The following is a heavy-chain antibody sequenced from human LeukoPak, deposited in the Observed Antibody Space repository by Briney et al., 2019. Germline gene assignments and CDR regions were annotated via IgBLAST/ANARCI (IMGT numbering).Heavy chain of an antibody. CDR3: ARDRGVAAAGAAYNWFDP. V-gene: IGHV3-21*01. CDR2: ISSSSSYI. Sequence: AGGSLRLSCAASGFTFSSYGMHWVRQAPGKGLEWVSSISSSSSYIYYADSVKGRFTISRDNAKNSLYLQMNSLRAEDTAVYYCARDRGVAAAGAAYNWFDPWGQGTLVTVSS. J-gene: IGHJ5*02. D-gene: IGHD6-13*01. CDR1: GFTFSSYG.